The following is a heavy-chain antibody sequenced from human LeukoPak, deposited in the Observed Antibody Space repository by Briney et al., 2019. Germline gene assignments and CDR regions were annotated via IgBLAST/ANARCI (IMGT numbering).Heavy chain of an antibody. Sequence: ASVKVSCKASGATFSSYAITWVRQAPGQGLEWMGWINPNSGGTNYAQKFQGRVTMTRDTSISTAYMELSRLRSDDTAVYYCAGDWKNYDILTGYYARYFDLWGRGTLVTVSS. J-gene: IGHJ2*01. CDR1: GATFSSYA. D-gene: IGHD3-9*01. CDR3: AGDWKNYDILTGYYARYFDL. CDR2: INPNSGGT. V-gene: IGHV1-2*02.